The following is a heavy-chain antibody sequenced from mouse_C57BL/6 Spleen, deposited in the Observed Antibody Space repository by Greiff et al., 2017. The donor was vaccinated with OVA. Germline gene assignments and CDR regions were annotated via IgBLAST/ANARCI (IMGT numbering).Heavy chain of an antibody. D-gene: IGHD5-1*01. CDR3: AESTTGYFDV. CDR2: ISYDGIN. CDR1: GYSIPSGYY. Sequence: EVKPQESGPGLVKPSQSLSLTFSVTGYSIPSGYYWNWIRQFPGNKLEWLGYISYDGINNYNPSLKNRISITRDTSKNQFFLKLNSVTTEDTATYYCAESTTGYFDVWGTGTTVTVSS. V-gene: IGHV3-6*01. J-gene: IGHJ1*03.